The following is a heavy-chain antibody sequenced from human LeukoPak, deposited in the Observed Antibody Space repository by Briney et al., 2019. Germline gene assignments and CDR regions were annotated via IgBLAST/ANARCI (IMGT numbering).Heavy chain of an antibody. J-gene: IGHJ4*02. CDR1: GGSINNYY. CDR2: IYYSGST. CDR3: ARRASGSYYIDF. Sequence: SETLSLTCTVSGGSINNYYWSWIRQPPGKGLELIGYIYYSGSTNYNPSLKSRVTTSVDTSKNQFSLKLSSVTAGDTALYYCARRASGSYYIDFWGQGTLVTVSS. D-gene: IGHD1-26*01. V-gene: IGHV4-59*08.